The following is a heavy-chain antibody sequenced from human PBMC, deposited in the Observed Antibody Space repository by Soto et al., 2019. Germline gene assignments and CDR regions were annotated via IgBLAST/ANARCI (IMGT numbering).Heavy chain of an antibody. Sequence: GPSVKVSCKAAGYTFSTFYMHWVRQAPGQGPEWMGIIGAGTIYAQKFQGRVTMTRDTSTSTVYMELSSLRSEDTAVYYCARGYCSGGSCFYFDFWGQGTLVTVSS. CDR1: GYTFSTFY. V-gene: IGHV1-46*01. CDR3: ARGYCSGGSCFYFDF. J-gene: IGHJ4*02. D-gene: IGHD2-15*01. CDR2: IGAGT.